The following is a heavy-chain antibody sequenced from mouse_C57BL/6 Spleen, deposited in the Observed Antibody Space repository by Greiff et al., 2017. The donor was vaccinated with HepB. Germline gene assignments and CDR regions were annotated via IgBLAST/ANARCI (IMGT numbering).Heavy chain of an antibody. CDR2: IDPEDGET. J-gene: IGHJ1*03. D-gene: IGHD1-1*01. CDR3: GRDPPFYGSSYWYFDF. V-gene: IGHV14-2*01. CDR1: GFNIKDYY. Sequence: EVQLQQSGAELVKPGASVKLSCTASGFNIKDYYMHWVKQRPEQGLEWIGRIDPEDGETKYAPKFQGKATITADTSSNTAYLQLSSLTSEDAAVYYCGRDPPFYGSSYWYFDFWGTGTTVTVSS.